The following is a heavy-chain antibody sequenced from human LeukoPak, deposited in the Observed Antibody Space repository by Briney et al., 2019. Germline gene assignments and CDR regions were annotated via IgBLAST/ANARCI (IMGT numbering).Heavy chain of an antibody. J-gene: IGHJ4*02. D-gene: IGHD2-2*02. CDR1: GGSISNSSYY. CDR3: ARGSGVVPAAIRLYYFDY. V-gene: IGHV4-39*07. CDR2: IYYSGST. Sequence: PSETLSLTCTVSGGSISNSSYYWGWIRQPPGKGLEWIGSIYYSGSTYYNPSLKSRVTISVDTSKNQFSLKLSSVTAADTAVYYCARGSGVVPAAIRLYYFDYWGQGTLVTVSS.